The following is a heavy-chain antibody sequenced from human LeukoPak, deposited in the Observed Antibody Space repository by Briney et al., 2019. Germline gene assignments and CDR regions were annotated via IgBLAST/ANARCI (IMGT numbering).Heavy chain of an antibody. CDR1: GFTFSSYA. CDR3: ARDLFGSRATIDY. J-gene: IGHJ4*02. V-gene: IGHV3-23*01. D-gene: IGHD5-12*01. Sequence: PGGSLRLSCAASGFTFSSYAMNWVRQAPGKGLEWVSAISGSGGSTYYADSVKGRFTISRDNSKNTLYLQMNSLRAEDTAVYYCARDLFGSRATIDYWGQGTLVTVSS. CDR2: ISGSGGST.